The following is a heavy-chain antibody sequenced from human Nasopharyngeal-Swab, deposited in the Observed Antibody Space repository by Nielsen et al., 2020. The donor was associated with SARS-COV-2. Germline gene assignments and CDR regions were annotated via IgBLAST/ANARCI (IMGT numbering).Heavy chain of an antibody. CDR2: IIPIFGTS. J-gene: IGHJ3*01. D-gene: IGHD2-21*02. CDR1: GGTYSIYA. Sequence: SVKVSCKASGGTYSIYAISWVRQAPGHGPAWMGGIIPIFGTSNYAQKFQGRVTITADEFTSTAYMELSSLRSVDTAVYYCARMHCGGDCYSRGEDAFDLWGQGTLVTVSS. V-gene: IGHV1-69*13. CDR3: ARMHCGGDCYSRGEDAFDL.